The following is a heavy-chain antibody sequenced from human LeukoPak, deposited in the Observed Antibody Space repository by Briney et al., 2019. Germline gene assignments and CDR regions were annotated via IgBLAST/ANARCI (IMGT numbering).Heavy chain of an antibody. Sequence: ASVKVSCKASGYTFSMYNMHWVRQAPGQGLEWMGIINPSGGTSYAQKLQGRITMTRDTSTSTLYMELSSLRSEDTAVYYCASDPSWRELPRHNAFDIWGQGTMVTVSS. CDR3: ASDPSWRELPRHNAFDI. CDR2: INPSGGT. V-gene: IGHV1-46*01. CDR1: GYTFSMYN. D-gene: IGHD1-26*01. J-gene: IGHJ3*02.